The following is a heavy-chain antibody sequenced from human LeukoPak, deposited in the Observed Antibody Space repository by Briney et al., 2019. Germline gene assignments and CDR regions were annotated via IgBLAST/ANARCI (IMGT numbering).Heavy chain of an antibody. D-gene: IGHD6-6*01. CDR3: ARGTRGIQLGPFDY. J-gene: IGHJ4*02. CDR2: IIPILGIA. CDR1: GYTFTSYA. Sequence: ASVTVSCKASGYTFTSYAISWVRQAPGQGLEWMGRIIPILGIANYAQKFQGRVTITADKSTSTAYMELSSLRSEDTAVYYCARGTRGIQLGPFDYWGQGTLVTVSS. V-gene: IGHV1-69*04.